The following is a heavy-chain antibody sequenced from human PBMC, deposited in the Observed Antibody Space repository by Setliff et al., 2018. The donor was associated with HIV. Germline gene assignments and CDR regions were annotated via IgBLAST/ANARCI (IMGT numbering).Heavy chain of an antibody. CDR1: GGSFSGFY. Sequence: SETLSLTCAVYGGSFSGFYWTFIRQSPGKGLEWIGEVTHSGSTNYNPSLKSRVTISVDTSKNQFSLKLSSVTAADTAVYYCASTYCGGDCYSRYFQHWGQGTLVTVSS. J-gene: IGHJ1*01. D-gene: IGHD2-21*02. CDR3: ASTYCGGDCYSRYFQH. V-gene: IGHV4-34*01. CDR2: VTHSGST.